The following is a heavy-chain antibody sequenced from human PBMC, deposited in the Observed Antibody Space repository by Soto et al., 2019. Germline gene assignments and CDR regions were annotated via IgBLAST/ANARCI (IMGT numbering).Heavy chain of an antibody. CDR2: IYHAGSV. Sequence: SETLSLTYAVSGYSIASGYYWAWIRQPPGKGLEWIGSIYHAGSVYYNPSLNSRVAMSLDTSDNHFSLKLTSVTAADTAVYYCARTFDYYGMDVWGQGTTVTVS. J-gene: IGHJ6*02. CDR1: GYSIASGYY. CDR3: ARTFDYYGMDV. V-gene: IGHV4-38-2*01.